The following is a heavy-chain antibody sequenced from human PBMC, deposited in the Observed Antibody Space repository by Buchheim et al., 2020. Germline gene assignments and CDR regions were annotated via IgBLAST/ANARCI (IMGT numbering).Heavy chain of an antibody. CDR3: AKVDYGGNSRYFDY. V-gene: IGHV3-7*03. D-gene: IGHD4-23*01. CDR2: IKQDGSEK. CDR1: GFTFSSYW. Sequence: EVQLVESGGGLVQPGGSLRLSCAASGFTFSSYWMSWVRQAPGKGLEWVANIKQDGSEKYYVDSVKGRFTISRDNTKNTLYLQMNSLRAEDTAVYYCAKVDYGGNSRYFDYWGQGTL. J-gene: IGHJ4*02.